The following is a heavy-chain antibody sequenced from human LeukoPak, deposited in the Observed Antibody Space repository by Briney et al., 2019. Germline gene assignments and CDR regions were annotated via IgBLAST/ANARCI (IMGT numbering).Heavy chain of an antibody. D-gene: IGHD3/OR15-3a*01. CDR2: DGDGSSR. Sequence: DGDGSSRSYADSVQGRFTISRDNGKKTVFLQMNSLSAEDTAVYYCARFLEGYYYFGLDFWGQGTTVIVSS. J-gene: IGHJ6*02. V-gene: IGHV3-74*01. CDR3: ARFLEGYYYFGLDF.